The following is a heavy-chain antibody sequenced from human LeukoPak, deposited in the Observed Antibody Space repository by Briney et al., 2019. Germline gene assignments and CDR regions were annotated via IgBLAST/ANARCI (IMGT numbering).Heavy chain of an antibody. CDR2: LYNCEST. Sequence: PSETLSLTCSVSGGSISSYYGSWLRQPPGEGLEWIGYLYNCESTNYNLSLKSRVTISVHTSKNQFSLKLSSVTAADTAVYYCARRRRGYYGYDDAFDIWGQGTMVTVSS. D-gene: IGHD5-12*01. CDR1: GGSISSYY. CDR3: ARRRRGYYGYDDAFDI. V-gene: IGHV4-59*08. J-gene: IGHJ3*02.